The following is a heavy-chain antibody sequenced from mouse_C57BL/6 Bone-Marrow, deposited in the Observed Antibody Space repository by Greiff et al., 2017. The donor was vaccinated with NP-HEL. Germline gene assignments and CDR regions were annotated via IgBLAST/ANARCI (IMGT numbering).Heavy chain of an antibody. J-gene: IGHJ3*01. V-gene: IGHV1-4*01. CDR1: GYTFTSYT. CDR2: INPSSGYT. Sequence: QVQLQQSGAELARPGASVKMSCKASGYTFTSYTMHWVKQRPGQDLEWIGYINPSSGYTKYNQKFKDKATLTADKSSSTAYMQLSSLTSEDSAVYYCAKRGSSPWLAYWGQGTLVTVSA. CDR3: AKRGSSPWLAY. D-gene: IGHD1-1*01.